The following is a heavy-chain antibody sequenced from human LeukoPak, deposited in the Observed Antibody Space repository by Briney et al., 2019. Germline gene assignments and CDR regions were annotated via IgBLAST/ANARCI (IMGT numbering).Heavy chain of an antibody. D-gene: IGHD5-18*01. CDR3: AKDPERGYSYGYGDYFDY. Sequence: QAGGSLRLSCEASGFTFSDYSMNWVRQAPGEGLEWLSYITSTSDTIYYADSVKGRFTSSRDNAKNSVYLQMNSLRAEDTAVYYCAKDPERGYSYGYGDYFDYWGQGTLVTVSS. V-gene: IGHV3-48*01. J-gene: IGHJ4*02. CDR2: ITSTSDTI. CDR1: GFTFSDYS.